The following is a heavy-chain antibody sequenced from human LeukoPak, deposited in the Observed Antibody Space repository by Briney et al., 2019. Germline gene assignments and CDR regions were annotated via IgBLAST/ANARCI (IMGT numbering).Heavy chain of an antibody. V-gene: IGHV1-69*13. CDR1: GGTFISYA. CDR3: ASPARGYSYGYGY. CDR2: IIPIFGTA. D-gene: IGHD5-18*01. J-gene: IGHJ4*02. Sequence: SVKVSCQASGGTFISYAISWVRQAPAQGREWMGGIIPIFGTANYAQKFQGRVTITADESTSTAYMELSSLRSEDTAVYYCASPARGYSYGYGYWGQGTLVTVSS.